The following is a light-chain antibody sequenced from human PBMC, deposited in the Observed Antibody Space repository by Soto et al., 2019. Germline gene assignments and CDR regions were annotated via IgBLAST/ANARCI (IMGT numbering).Light chain of an antibody. V-gene: IGKV3-15*01. CDR1: QSVSSN. CDR2: GAS. J-gene: IGKJ1*01. Sequence: EIVMTQSPATLSVSPGERATLSCRASQSVSSNLAWYQQKPGQATRLLIYGASTRATGIPARFSGSGSVTEFTLTISSLQFEDFAVYYCQQYNNWPPWTFGQGTKVDIK. CDR3: QQYNNWPPWT.